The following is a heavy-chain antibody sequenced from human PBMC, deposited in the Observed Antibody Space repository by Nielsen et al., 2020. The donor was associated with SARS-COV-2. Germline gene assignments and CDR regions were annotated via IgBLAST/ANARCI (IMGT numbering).Heavy chain of an antibody. CDR2: INPSGGST. V-gene: IGHV1-46*01. J-gene: IGHJ4*02. Sequence: WVRQAPGQGLEWMGIINPSGGSTSYAQKFQGRVTMTRDTSTSTVYMELSSLRSEDTAVYYCASLPIYYDSSGYYQEIDYWGQGTLVTVSS. D-gene: IGHD3-22*01. CDR3: ASLPIYYDSSGYYQEIDY.